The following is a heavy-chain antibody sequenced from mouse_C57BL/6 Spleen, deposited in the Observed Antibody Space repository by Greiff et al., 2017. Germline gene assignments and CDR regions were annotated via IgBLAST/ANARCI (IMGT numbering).Heavy chain of an antibody. J-gene: IGHJ4*01. D-gene: IGHD1-1*01. V-gene: IGHV1-20*01. CDR3: AREDYWDTTVVAGYYYAMDY. Sequence: VQLLQSGPELVKPGDSVKISCTASGYSFTGYFMYWVMQTPGKSLEWIGSINTYNGDTFYNQKVTGKVTLTVDKTSSTAHMELRSMTSEDSAVYECAREDYWDTTVVAGYYYAMDYWGQGTSVTVSS. CDR1: GYSFTGYF. CDR2: INTYNGDT.